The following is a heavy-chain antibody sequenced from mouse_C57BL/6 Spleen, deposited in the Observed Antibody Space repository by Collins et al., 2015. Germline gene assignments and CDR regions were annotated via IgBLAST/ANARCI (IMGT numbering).Heavy chain of an antibody. V-gene: IGHV1-15*01. CDR3: TRGIITTVVENWYFDV. CDR1: GYTFTDYE. Sequence: QVQLQQSGAELVRPGASVTLSCKASGYTFTDYEMHWVKQTPVHGLEWIGAIDPETGGTAYNQKFKGKAILTADKSSSTAYMELHSLTSEDSAVYYCTRGIITTVVENWYFDVWGTGTTVTVSS. CDR2: IDPETGGT. D-gene: IGHD1-1*01. J-gene: IGHJ1*03.